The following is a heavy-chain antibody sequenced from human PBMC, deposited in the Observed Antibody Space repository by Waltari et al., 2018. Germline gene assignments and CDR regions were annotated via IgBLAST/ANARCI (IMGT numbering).Heavy chain of an antibody. CDR3: ARPDRTYYYDSSGYYSFDY. V-gene: IGHV1-69*01. CDR2: IIPIFGTA. D-gene: IGHD3-22*01. J-gene: IGHJ4*02. Sequence: QVQLVQSGAEVKKPGSSVKVSCKASGGTFRRYAIRWVRQAPGQGLEGMGGIIPIFGTANYAQKFQGRVTITADESTSTAYMELSSLRSEDTAVYYCARPDRTYYYDSSGYYSFDYWGQGTLVTVSS. CDR1: GGTFRRYA.